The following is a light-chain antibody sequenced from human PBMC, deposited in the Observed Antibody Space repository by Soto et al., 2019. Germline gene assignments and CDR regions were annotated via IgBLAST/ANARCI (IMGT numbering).Light chain of an antibody. Sequence: SALTQPASVSGSPGQSITIFCTGTSSDVGGYNYVSWYQQYPGKAPKLMIYEVSNRPSGVSNRFSGSKSGNTASLTISGLQAEDEADYYCSSYTRSSIPVFGGGTKVTVL. CDR3: SSYTRSSIPV. J-gene: IGLJ2*01. CDR2: EVS. CDR1: SSDVGGYNY. V-gene: IGLV2-14*01.